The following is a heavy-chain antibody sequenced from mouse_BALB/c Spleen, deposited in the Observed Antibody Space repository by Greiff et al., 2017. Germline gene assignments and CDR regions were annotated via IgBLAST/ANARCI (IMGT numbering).Heavy chain of an antibody. CDR3: ARDLYGDYAMDY. CDR2: IRNKANGYTT. Sequence: EVQLQESGGGLVQPGGSLRLSCATSGFTFTDYYMSWVRQPPGKALEWLGFIRNKANGYTTEYSASVKGRFTISRDNSQSILYLQMNTLRAEDSATYYCARDLYGDYAMDYWGQGTSVTVSS. D-gene: IGHD1-1*02. CDR1: GFTFTDYY. J-gene: IGHJ4*01. V-gene: IGHV7-3*02.